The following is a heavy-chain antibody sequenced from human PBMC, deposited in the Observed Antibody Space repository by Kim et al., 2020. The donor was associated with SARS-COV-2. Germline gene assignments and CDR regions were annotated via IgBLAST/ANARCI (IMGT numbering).Heavy chain of an antibody. CDR3: AKDPGQITLGGVIVVGVFDY. D-gene: IGHD3-16*02. Sequence: GGSLRLSCAASGFTFSSYAMSWVRQAPGKGLEWVSAISGSGGSTYYADSVKGRFTISRDNSKNTLYLQMNSLRAEDTAVYYCAKDPGQITLGGVIVVGVFDYWGQGTLVTVSS. J-gene: IGHJ4*02. V-gene: IGHV3-23*01. CDR2: ISGSGGST. CDR1: GFTFSSYA.